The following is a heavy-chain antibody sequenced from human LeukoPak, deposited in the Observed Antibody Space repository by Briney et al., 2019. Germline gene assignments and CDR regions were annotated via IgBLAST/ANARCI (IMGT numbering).Heavy chain of an antibody. Sequence: GGSLRLSCAASGFTLSSYWMHWVRQAPGKGLVWVSRINSDGSSTSYADSVKGRFTISRDNSKSTLYLQMNSLRAEDTAVYYCAKHNAYDNSGYSYHFDSWGQGTLVTVSS. CDR2: INSDGSST. J-gene: IGHJ4*02. D-gene: IGHD3-22*01. CDR3: AKHNAYDNSGYSYHFDS. V-gene: IGHV3-74*01. CDR1: GFTLSSYW.